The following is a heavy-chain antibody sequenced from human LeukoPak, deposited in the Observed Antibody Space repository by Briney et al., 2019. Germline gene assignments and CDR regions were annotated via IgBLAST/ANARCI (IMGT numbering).Heavy chain of an antibody. CDR2: IVLGSGNA. Sequence: GTSVKVSCEASGFTFSTSAMQWARQARGQRLEWIGWIVLGSGNAKYAQNFQERATITRDMSKSTAYMELSSLRSEDTAVYFCAAGAAAGYFDYWGQGSLVTVSS. D-gene: IGHD6-13*01. CDR3: AAGAAAGYFDY. V-gene: IGHV1-58*02. J-gene: IGHJ4*02. CDR1: GFTFSTSA.